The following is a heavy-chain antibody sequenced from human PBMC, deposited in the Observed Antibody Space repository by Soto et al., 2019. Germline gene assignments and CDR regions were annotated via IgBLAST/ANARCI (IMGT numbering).Heavy chain of an antibody. CDR1: GGSISSYD. D-gene: IGHD4-17*01. CDR3: ARRYGGILDY. V-gene: IGHV4-59*08. CDR2: IYYSGST. Sequence: TSETLCLTCTVAGGSISSYDWSWIRQPPGKGLEWIGYIYYSGSTNYNPSLKSRVTISVDTSKNQFSLKLSSVTAADTAVYYCARRYGGILDYWGQGTLVTVSS. J-gene: IGHJ4*02.